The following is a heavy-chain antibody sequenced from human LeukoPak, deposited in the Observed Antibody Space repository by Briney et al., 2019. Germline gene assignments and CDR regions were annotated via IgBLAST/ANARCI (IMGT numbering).Heavy chain of an antibody. Sequence: ASVKVSCKASGNTFTGYYMHWVRQAPGQGLEWMGWINPNSGGTNYAQKFQGRVTMTRDTSISTAYMELSRLRSDDTAVYYCARGKDIVVVERAWFDPWGQGTLVTVSS. CDR1: GNTFTGYY. V-gene: IGHV1-2*02. CDR2: INPNSGGT. D-gene: IGHD2-15*01. CDR3: ARGKDIVVVERAWFDP. J-gene: IGHJ5*02.